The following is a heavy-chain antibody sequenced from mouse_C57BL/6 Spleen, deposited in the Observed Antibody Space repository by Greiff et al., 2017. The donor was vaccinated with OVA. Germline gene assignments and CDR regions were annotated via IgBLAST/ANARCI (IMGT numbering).Heavy chain of an antibody. V-gene: IGHV1-19*01. D-gene: IGHD1-1*01. Sequence: EVQLQQSGPVLVKPGASVKMSCKASGYTFTDYYMNWVKQSHGKSLEWIGVINPYNGGTSYNQKFKGKATLTVDKSSSTAYMELNSLTSEDSAVYYCARLGYGSSYWYFDVWGTGTTVTVSS. J-gene: IGHJ1*03. CDR3: ARLGYGSSYWYFDV. CDR1: GYTFTDYY. CDR2: INPYNGGT.